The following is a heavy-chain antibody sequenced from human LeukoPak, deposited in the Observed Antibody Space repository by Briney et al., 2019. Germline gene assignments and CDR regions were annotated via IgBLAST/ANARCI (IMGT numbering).Heavy chain of an antibody. D-gene: IGHD3-22*01. V-gene: IGHV4-34*01. Sequence: SETLSLTCAVYGGSFSGYYWSWIRQPPGKGLEWIGEINHSGSTNYNPSLKSRVTISVDTSKNQFSLKLSSVTAADTAVYYCARAKRDSSVDYWGQGTLVTVSS. CDR3: ARAKRDSSVDY. CDR1: GGSFSGYY. J-gene: IGHJ4*02. CDR2: INHSGST.